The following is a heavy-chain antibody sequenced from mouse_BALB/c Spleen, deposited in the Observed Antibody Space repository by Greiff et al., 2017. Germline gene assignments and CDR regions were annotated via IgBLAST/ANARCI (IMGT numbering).Heavy chain of an antibody. CDR2: INPGSGGT. CDR1: GYAFTNYL. CDR3: ARERYYAMDY. J-gene: IGHJ4*01. V-gene: IGHV1-54*03. Sequence: QVQLKESGAELVRPGTSVKVSCKASGYAFTNYLIEWVKQRPGQGLEWIGVINPGSGGTNYNEKFKGKATLTADKSSSTAYMQLSSLTSDDSAVYFCARERYYAMDYWGQGTSVTVSA.